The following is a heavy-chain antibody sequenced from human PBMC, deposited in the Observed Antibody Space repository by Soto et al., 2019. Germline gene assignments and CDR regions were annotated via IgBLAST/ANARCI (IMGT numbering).Heavy chain of an antibody. V-gene: IGHV4-31*03. J-gene: IGHJ4*02. CDR3: ARDLAGSSWYYFDY. D-gene: IGHD6-13*01. CDR2: IYYSGST. CDR1: GGSISSGGYY. Sequence: SETLSLTYTVSGGSISSGGYYWSWIRQHPGKGLEWIGYIYYSGSTYYNPSPKSRVTISVDTSKNQFSLKLSSVTAADTAVYYCARDLAGSSWYYFDYWGQGTLVTVSS.